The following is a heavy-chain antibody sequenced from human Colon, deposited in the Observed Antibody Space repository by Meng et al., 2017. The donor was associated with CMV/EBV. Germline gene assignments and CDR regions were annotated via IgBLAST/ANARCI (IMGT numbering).Heavy chain of an antibody. D-gene: IGHD3-22*01. Sequence: GESLKISCAASGFTLSSYWMHWVRQAPGKGLVWVSRINSDGSSTNYADSVKGRFTISRDNAKNTLYLQMNSLGAEDTAVYYCAKDHSGYGAFDIWGQGTMVTVSS. CDR2: INSDGSST. CDR3: AKDHSGYGAFDI. J-gene: IGHJ3*02. CDR1: GFTLSSYW. V-gene: IGHV3-74*01.